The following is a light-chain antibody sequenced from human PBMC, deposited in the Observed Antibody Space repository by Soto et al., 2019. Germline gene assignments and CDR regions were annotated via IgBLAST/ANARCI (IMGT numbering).Light chain of an antibody. Sequence: QSVLTQPASVSGSPGQSITISCSGTSSDVGGYNYVSWYQQHPGKAPKLLIFEVTSRPSWVSDRFSGSKSANTASLTISGLQPDDEADYYCGSYTARSTHVFGSGTKV. J-gene: IGLJ1*01. CDR2: EVT. CDR1: SSDVGGYNY. V-gene: IGLV2-14*01. CDR3: GSYTARSTHV.